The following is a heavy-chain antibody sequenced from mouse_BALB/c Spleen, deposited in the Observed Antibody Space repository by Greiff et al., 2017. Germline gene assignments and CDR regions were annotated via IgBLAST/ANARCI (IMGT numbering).Heavy chain of an antibody. CDR2: IWAGGST. CDR1: GFSLTSYG. CDR3: ARDRGLRSLYAMDY. Sequence: VHLVESGPGLVAPSQSLSITCTVSGFSLTSYGVHWVRQPPGKGLEWLGVIWAGGSTNYNSALMSRLSISKDNSKSQVYIKMNSLQTDDTAMYYCARDRGLRSLYAMDYWGQGTSVTVSS. V-gene: IGHV2-9*02. J-gene: IGHJ4*01. D-gene: IGHD1-1*01.